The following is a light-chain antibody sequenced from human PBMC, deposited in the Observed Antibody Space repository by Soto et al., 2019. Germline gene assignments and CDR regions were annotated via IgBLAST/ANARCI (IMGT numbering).Light chain of an antibody. CDR2: TAS. CDR3: QLYGSSPPYI. V-gene: IGKV3-20*01. J-gene: IGKJ2*01. Sequence: EIVLTQSPGTVSLSPGERATLSCRASQSVSSSSLAWYQQRPGQAPRLLIFTASGRATGTPDRFSGSGSGTDFTLTISRLEPEDFAVYYCQLYGSSPPYIFGPGTKVDIK. CDR1: QSVSSSS.